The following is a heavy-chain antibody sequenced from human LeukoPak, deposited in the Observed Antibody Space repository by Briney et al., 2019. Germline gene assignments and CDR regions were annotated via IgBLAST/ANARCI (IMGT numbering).Heavy chain of an antibody. CDR3: ARGGMAATRSPFDY. CDR1: GGSISSYY. CDR2: INHSGST. V-gene: IGHV4-34*01. Sequence: SETLSLTCTISGGSISSYYWSWIRQPPGKGLEWIGEINHSGSTNYNPSLKSRVTISVDTSKNQFSLKLSSVTAADTAVYYCARGGMAATRSPFDYWGQGTLVTVSS. D-gene: IGHD6-13*01. J-gene: IGHJ4*02.